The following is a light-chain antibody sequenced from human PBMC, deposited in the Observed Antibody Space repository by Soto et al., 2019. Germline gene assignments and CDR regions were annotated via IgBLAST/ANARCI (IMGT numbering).Light chain of an antibody. J-gene: IGLJ1*01. CDR2: DVN. CDR1: SNDVGGYHY. CDR3: CSYAGGYTYL. Sequence: QSALTQPRSVSGSPGQSVTISCTGTSNDVGGYHYVSWYQHHPGKAPKLVIFDVNRRPSGVPHRFSGSKSDNTASLTISGLQAEDEADYFCCSYAGGYTYLFGTGTKVTVL. V-gene: IGLV2-11*01.